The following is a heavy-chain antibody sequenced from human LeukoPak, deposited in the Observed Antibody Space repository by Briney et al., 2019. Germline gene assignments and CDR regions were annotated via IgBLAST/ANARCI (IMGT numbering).Heavy chain of an antibody. D-gene: IGHD3-22*01. CDR1: GSSFTNYW. V-gene: IGHV5-51*01. J-gene: IGHJ4*02. CDR2: IYPGDSDT. CDR3: ARRGYYDSSGYYNFGY. Sequence: GESLKISCKGSGSSFTNYWIAWVRQMPGKGLGWRGIIYPGDSDTSYSTSFQGQVTISADKSISTAYLQWSSLKASDTAMYYCARRGYYDSSGYYNFGYWGQGTLVTVSS.